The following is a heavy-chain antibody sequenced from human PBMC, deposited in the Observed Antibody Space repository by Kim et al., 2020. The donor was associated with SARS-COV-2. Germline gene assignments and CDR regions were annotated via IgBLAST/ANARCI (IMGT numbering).Heavy chain of an antibody. J-gene: IGHJ4*02. Sequence: QKCQGRVTMTRNNSRSTAYMGLSSLRSEDTAVYYCARGPHYGSGSSYFDYWGQGTLVTVSS. V-gene: IGHV1-8*01. CDR3: ARGPHYGSGSSYFDY. D-gene: IGHD3-10*01.